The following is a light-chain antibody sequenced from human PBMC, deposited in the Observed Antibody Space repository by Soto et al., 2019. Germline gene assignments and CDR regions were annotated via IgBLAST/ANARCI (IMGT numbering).Light chain of an antibody. CDR2: DVS. CDR3: CSYAGNYPL. Sequence: QSVLTQPRSVSGSPGQSVTISCTGTSSDVGGYNYVSWYQQHPGKAPKLMIYDVSKRPSGVPDRFSGSKSGNTASLTISGLQAEDEADYYCCSYAGNYPLFGGGTKVTVL. J-gene: IGLJ2*01. V-gene: IGLV2-11*01. CDR1: SSDVGGYNY.